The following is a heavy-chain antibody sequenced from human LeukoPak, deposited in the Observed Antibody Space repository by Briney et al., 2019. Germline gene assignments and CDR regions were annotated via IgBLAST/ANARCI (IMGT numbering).Heavy chain of an antibody. CDR3: ASGTPYYFWSGYYTPQVDP. Sequence: PSGTLSLTCTVSGGSISSHYWSWIRQPPGKGLEWIGYIYYTGTTNYNSSLKRRLTISIDTSKNQFSLKLSSVTAADTAVYYCASGTPYYFWSGYYTPQVDPWGQGTLVSVSS. CDR1: GGSISSHY. V-gene: IGHV4-59*11. CDR2: IYYTGTT. J-gene: IGHJ5*02. D-gene: IGHD3-3*01.